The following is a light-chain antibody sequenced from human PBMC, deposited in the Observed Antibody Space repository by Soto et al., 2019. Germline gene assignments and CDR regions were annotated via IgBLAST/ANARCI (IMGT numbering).Light chain of an antibody. J-gene: IGLJ2*01. V-gene: IGLV4-69*01. CDR3: QTWGTGIVV. CDR1: SRHSSYA. Sequence: QSVLTQSPSASASLGASVKLTCTLSSRHSSYAIAWHQQQPEKGPRYLMKLNSDGSHNKGDGIPDRFSGSSSGAERYLTISSLQSEDEADYYCQTWGTGIVVFGGGTKLTVL. CDR2: LNSDGSH.